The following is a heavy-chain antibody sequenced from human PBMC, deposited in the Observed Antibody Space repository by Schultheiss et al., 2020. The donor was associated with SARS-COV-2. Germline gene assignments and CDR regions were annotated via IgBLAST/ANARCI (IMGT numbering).Heavy chain of an antibody. J-gene: IGHJ4*02. CDR2: ISYDEGNK. CDR3: ARDRSSGSLDY. V-gene: IGHV3-33*01. CDR1: GFTFSAHD. D-gene: IGHD1-26*01. Sequence: GGSLRLSCAVSGFTFSAHDMHWVRQAPGKGLEWVALISYDEGNKYYADSVKGRFTISRDNSKNTLYLQMNSLRAEDTAVYYCARDRSSGSLDYWGQGTLVTVSS.